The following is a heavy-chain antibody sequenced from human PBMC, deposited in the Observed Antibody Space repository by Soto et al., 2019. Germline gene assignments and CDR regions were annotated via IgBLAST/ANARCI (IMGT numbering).Heavy chain of an antibody. CDR1: GYTFTSYY. Sequence: SVKVSCKASGYTFTSYYMHWVRQAPGQGLEWMGGIIPIFGTANYAQKFQGRVTITADESTSTAYMELSSLRSEDTAVYYCASTARDYYFDYWGQGTLVTVSS. D-gene: IGHD5-18*01. J-gene: IGHJ4*02. V-gene: IGHV1-69*13. CDR2: IIPIFGTA. CDR3: ASTARDYYFDY.